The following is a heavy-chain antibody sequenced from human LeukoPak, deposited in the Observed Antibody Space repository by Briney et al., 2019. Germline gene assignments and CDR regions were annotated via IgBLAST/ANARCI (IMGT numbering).Heavy chain of an antibody. J-gene: IGHJ3*02. CDR2: ISAYNGNT. V-gene: IGHV1-18*04. CDR3: ARGWNILTGPDAFDI. Sequence: ASVKVSCKASGYTFTSYGISWVRQAPGQGLEWIGWISAYNGNTNYAQKLQGRVTMTTDTSTSTAYMELRSLRSDDTAVYYCARGWNILTGPDAFDIWGQGTMVTVSS. D-gene: IGHD3-9*01. CDR1: GYTFTSYG.